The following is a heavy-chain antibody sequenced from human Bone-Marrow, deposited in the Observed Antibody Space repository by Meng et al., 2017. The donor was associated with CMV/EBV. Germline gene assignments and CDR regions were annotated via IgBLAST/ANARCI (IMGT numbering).Heavy chain of an antibody. CDR2: IYYSGST. CDR3: AKSTYCGGDCSYYYYYGMDV. Sequence: SETLSLTCTVSGGSISSGDYYWSWIRQPPGKGLEWIGYIYYSGSTYYNPSLKSRVTISVDTSKNQFSLKLSPVTAADTAVYYCAKSTYCGGDCSYYYYYGMDVWGQGTTVTVSS. J-gene: IGHJ6*02. D-gene: IGHD2-21*01. V-gene: IGHV4-30-4*08. CDR1: GGSISSGDYY.